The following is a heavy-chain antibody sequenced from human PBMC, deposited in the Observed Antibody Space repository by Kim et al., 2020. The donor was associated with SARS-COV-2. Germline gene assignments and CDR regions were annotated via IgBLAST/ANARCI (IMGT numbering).Heavy chain of an antibody. CDR1: GGSFSGYY. V-gene: IGHV4-34*01. CDR2: INHSGST. Sequence: SETLSLTCAVYGGSFSGYYWSWIRQPPGKGLEWIGEINHSGSTNYNPSLKSRVTISVDTSKNQFSLKLSSVTAADTAVYYCARRGSSWGYFDYWGQGTLVTVSS. CDR3: ARRGSSWGYFDY. D-gene: IGHD6-13*01. J-gene: IGHJ4*02.